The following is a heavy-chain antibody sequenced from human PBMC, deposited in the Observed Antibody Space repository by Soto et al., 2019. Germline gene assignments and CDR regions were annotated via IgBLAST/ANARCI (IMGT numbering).Heavy chain of an antibody. J-gene: IGHJ3*01. CDR2: IYYSGST. D-gene: IGHD2-15*01. CDR3: ASGYCSGGSCYLPPDAFDF. Sequence: SETLSLTCTVSGGSISSSSYYWGWIRQPPGKGLEWIGSIYYSGSTYYNPSLKSRIAISVDTSKNQFSLKLSSVTAAETAVYYGASGYCSGGSCYLPPDAFDFWGQGTMVTVSS. V-gene: IGHV4-39*01. CDR1: GGSISSSSYY.